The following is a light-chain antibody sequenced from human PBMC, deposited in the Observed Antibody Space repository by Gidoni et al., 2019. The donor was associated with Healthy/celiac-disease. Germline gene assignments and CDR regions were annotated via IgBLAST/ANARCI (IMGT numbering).Light chain of an antibody. V-gene: IGKV4-1*01. Sequence: DIVMTQSPDSLAVSLGERATINCTSSQSVLYSSNNKNYLAWYQQKPGQPPKLLIYWASTRESGVPDRFRGSGSGTDFTLTISSLQAEDVAVYYCQQYYSTPPVTFGQGTRLEIK. CDR3: QQYYSTPPVT. CDR1: QSVLYSSNNKNY. CDR2: WAS. J-gene: IGKJ5*01.